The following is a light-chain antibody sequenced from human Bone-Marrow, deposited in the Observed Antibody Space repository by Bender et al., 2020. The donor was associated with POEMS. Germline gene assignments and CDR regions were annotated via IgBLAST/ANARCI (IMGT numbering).Light chain of an antibody. CDR1: KIGSKS. V-gene: IGLV3-21*02. J-gene: IGLJ2*01. CDR3: QVWDSSSDVV. CDR2: DDS. Sequence: SYVLTQPPSVSVAPGQTARITCGGDKIGSKSVHWCQQKPGQAPVLVVYDDSDRPSGIPERFSGSNSGNTATLTISRVEAEDEADYYCQVWDSSSDVVFGGGTKLTVL.